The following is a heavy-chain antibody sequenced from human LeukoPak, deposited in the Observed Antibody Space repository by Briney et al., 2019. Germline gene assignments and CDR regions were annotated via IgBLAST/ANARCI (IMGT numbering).Heavy chain of an antibody. CDR1: VYTLTELS. Sequence: ASVKGSCKISVYTLTELSMHWVRQAPGKGLEWVGGFDPEDDETIYAQKFQGRVTMTEDTSTDTAYMELSSVRSEDTAVYYCATDLSVGDYLWFDPWGQGTLVTVSS. D-gene: IGHD4-17*01. J-gene: IGHJ5*02. V-gene: IGHV1-24*01. CDR3: ATDLSVGDYLWFDP. CDR2: FDPEDDET.